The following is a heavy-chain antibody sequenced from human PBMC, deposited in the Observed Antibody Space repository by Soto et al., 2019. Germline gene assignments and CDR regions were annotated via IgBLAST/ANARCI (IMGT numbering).Heavy chain of an antibody. CDR2: INAGNGNT. V-gene: IGHV1-3*01. CDR1: VYTFTSYG. Sequence: PSVKVSCKASVYTFTSYGISWVRQAPGQGLEWMGWINAGNGNTKYSQKFQGRVTITRDTSASTAYMEMSSLRSEDTAVYYCASGGNELAGADYWGQGALVTVSS. D-gene: IGHD2-15*01. J-gene: IGHJ4*02. CDR3: ASGGNELAGADY.